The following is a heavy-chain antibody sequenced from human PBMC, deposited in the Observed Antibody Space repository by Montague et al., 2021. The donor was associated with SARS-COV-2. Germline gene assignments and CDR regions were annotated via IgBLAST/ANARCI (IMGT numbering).Heavy chain of an antibody. Sequence: CAISGDSVSSNSGSWNWIRQSPSRGLEWLGRTYYRSKWYNDYSVSVKSLITINPDTSKNQFSLQLNSVTPEDTAMYYCTYHSGSYVWFDPWGQGILVIVSS. D-gene: IGHD1-26*01. CDR3: TYHSGSYVWFDP. CDR1: GDSVSSNSGS. CDR2: TYYRSKWYN. V-gene: IGHV6-1*01. J-gene: IGHJ5*02.